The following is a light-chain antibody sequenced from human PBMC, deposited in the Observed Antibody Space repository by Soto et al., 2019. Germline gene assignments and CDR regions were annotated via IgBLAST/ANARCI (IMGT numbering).Light chain of an antibody. CDR3: SSYTGSSTPYV. Sequence: QSALTQPASVSGSPGQSITISCTGTSSDVGNYDYVSWYQQHPGKAPKLMIYDVSNRPSGVSNRFSGSKSGNTASLTISGLQAGDEADYYCSSYTGSSTPYVFGTGTKLTVL. J-gene: IGLJ1*01. CDR1: SSDVGNYDY. V-gene: IGLV2-14*03. CDR2: DVS.